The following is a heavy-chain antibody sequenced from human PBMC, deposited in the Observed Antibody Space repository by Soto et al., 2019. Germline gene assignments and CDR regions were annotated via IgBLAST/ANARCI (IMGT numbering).Heavy chain of an antibody. CDR2: ITGSGDST. Sequence: EVQLLESGGGLVQPGGSLRLSCAASGITFSSYAMSWVRQAPGKGLEWVSAITGSGDSTYYADSVKGRFTVSRDNSKNTLYLQMNSLRAEDTAVYYCAKVFVFTIREGFDYWGLGTLVTVSS. J-gene: IGHJ4*02. CDR1: GITFSSYA. CDR3: AKVFVFTIREGFDY. D-gene: IGHD3-3*01. V-gene: IGHV3-23*01.